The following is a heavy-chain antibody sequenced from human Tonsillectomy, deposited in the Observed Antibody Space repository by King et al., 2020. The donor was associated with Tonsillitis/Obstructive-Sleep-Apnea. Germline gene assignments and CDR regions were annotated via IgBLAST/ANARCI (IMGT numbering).Heavy chain of an antibody. J-gene: IGHJ4*02. CDR1: GLTFSDYY. CDR2: IGPSSSFT. V-gene: IGHV3-11*05. Sequence: VQLVESGGGLVKPGGSLTLSCAASGLTFSDYYMTWIRQVPEKGLEWVSYIGPSSSFTRYADSVKGRFTISRDNAKNSLFLQMNSLRAEDTAFYYCARLLTPAPTGTYDYWGQGTLVIFSS. CDR3: ARLLTPAPTGTYDY. D-gene: IGHD2-2*01.